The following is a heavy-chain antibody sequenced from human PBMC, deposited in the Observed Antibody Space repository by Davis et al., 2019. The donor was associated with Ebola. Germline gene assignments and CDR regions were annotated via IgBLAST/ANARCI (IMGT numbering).Heavy chain of an antibody. V-gene: IGHV3-30*18. Sequence: PGGSLRLSCAASGFTFSSYGMHWVRQAPGKGLEWVAVISYDGSNKYYADSVKGRFTISRDNSKNTLYLQMNSLRAEDTAVYYCAKGLGGSYYVSWFDPWGQGTLVTVSS. CDR3: AKGLGGSYYVSWFDP. CDR2: ISYDGSNK. CDR1: GFTFSSYG. D-gene: IGHD1-26*01. J-gene: IGHJ5*02.